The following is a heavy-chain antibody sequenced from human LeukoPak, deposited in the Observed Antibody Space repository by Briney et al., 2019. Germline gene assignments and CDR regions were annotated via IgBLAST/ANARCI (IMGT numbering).Heavy chain of an antibody. J-gene: IGHJ4*02. Sequence: PGRSLRLSCAASGFTFSSYAMHWVRQAPGKGLEWVAVISYDGSNKYYADSVKGRFTISRDNAKNSLYLQMNSLRAEDTAIYYCAGRYDSSGYPLHWGQGTLVTVSS. CDR2: ISYDGSNK. CDR1: GFTFSSYA. D-gene: IGHD3-22*01. CDR3: AGRYDSSGYPLH. V-gene: IGHV3-30*04.